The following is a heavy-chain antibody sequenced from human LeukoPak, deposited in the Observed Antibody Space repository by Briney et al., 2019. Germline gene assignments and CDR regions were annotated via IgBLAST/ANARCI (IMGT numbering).Heavy chain of an antibody. CDR1: GGSISDYY. CDR2: IKTSVNT. V-gene: IGHV4-4*07. J-gene: IGHJ4*02. D-gene: IGHD3-22*01. Sequence: SETLSLTCTVSGGSISDYYWTWIRQPAGQGLEWIGRIKTSVNTKYNPSLNSRVTMSVDTSKDQFSLKLSSVTAADTAVYYCARLLLTSSYYDRLWTFDYWGQGSLVTVSS. CDR3: ARLLLTSSYYDRLWTFDY.